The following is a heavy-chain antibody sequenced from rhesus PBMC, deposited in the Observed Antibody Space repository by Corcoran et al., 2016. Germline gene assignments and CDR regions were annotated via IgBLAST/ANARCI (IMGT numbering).Heavy chain of an antibody. D-gene: IGHD1-44*02. J-gene: IGHJ3*01. V-gene: IGHV4-169*02. CDR2: IYGGGMSA. CDR1: GGSISSSY. CDR3: ASLGRDDAFDF. Sequence: QVQLQESGPGLVKPSETPSVTCAVSGGSISSSYWSWVRQAPGKGLEWIGYIYGGGMSANYTPSLKSRVTLSVDTSKSQYSLELSSVTAADTAVYYCASLGRDDAFDFWGQGLRVTVSS.